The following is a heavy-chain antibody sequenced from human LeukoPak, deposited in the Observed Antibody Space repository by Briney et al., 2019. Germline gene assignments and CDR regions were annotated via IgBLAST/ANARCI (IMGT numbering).Heavy chain of an antibody. D-gene: IGHD6-19*01. V-gene: IGHV3-21*01. CDR1: GFTFSSYS. Sequence: GGSLRLSCAASGFTFSSYSMNWVRQAPGKGLEWVSSISSSSSYIYYADSVKGRFTISRDNAKNSLHLQMNSLRAEDTAVYYCARVISVAGYDYWGQGTLVTVSS. CDR3: ARVISVAGYDY. J-gene: IGHJ4*02. CDR2: ISSSSSYI.